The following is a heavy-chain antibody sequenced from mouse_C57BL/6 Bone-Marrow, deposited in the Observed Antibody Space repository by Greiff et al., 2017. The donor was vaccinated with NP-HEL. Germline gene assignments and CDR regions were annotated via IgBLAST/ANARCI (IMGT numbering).Heavy chain of an antibody. CDR1: GFPFSDYG. CDR2: ISSGSSTI. Sequence: KLEESGGGLVKPGGSLKLSCAASGFPFSDYGMHWVRPAPEKGLEWVAYISSGSSTIYFADTVKGRVTISRDNAKNTLFLQMTSLRSEDTAMYYCARTQFDYWGQGTTLTVSS. V-gene: IGHV5-17*01. CDR3: ARTQFDY. J-gene: IGHJ2*01.